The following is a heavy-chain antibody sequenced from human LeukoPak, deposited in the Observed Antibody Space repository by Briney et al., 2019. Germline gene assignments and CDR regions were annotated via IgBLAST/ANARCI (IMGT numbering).Heavy chain of an antibody. D-gene: IGHD3-10*01. CDR3: ARTPYGWGSYWFDP. J-gene: IGHJ5*02. V-gene: IGHV4-59*08. CDR1: GGSISSYY. Sequence: KFSETLSLTCTVSGGSISSYYWSWIRQPPGKGLEWIGYIYYSGSTNYNPSLKSRVTISVDTSKNQFSLKLSSVTAADTAVYYCARTPYGWGSYWFDPWGQGTLVTVSS. CDR2: IYYSGST.